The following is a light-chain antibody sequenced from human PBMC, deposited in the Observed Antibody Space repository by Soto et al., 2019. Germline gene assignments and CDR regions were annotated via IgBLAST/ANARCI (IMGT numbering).Light chain of an antibody. CDR3: QQTYSTPRT. J-gene: IGKJ2*01. Sequence: DIQMTQSPSSLSASAGDRVTITCRASQSIARYLNWYQQKPGKAPNLLIYVASNLQSGVPSRFSGSGSGTDFTLTITNLQPEDFATYYSQQTYSTPRTFGQGTNLEIK. CDR2: VAS. V-gene: IGKV1-39*01. CDR1: QSIARY.